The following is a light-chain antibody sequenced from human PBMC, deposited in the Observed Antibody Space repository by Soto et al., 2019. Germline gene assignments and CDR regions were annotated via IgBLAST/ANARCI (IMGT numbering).Light chain of an antibody. J-gene: IGKJ1*01. CDR1: QSVGDN. V-gene: IGKV3-15*01. CDR3: QQYSTWPRA. Sequence: EVVMTQSPATLSVSPGERVTLSCRASQSVGDNLAWYQQKPGQPPRLLIYNAIARATAIPGRFSGSGSGTEFTLTISSLQSEDFAVYYCQQYSTWPRAFGPGSRVDI. CDR2: NAI.